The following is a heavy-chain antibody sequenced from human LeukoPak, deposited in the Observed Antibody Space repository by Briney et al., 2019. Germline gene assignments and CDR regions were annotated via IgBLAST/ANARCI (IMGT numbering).Heavy chain of an antibody. Sequence: SETLSLTCTVSGGSISSYYWSWIRQPPGKGLEWIGYIYYSGSTNYNPSLKSRVTISVDTSKNQFSLKLSSVTAADTAVYYCARVVFDWRGWSDPWGQGTLVTVSS. CDR3: ARVVFDWRGWSDP. CDR2: IYYSGST. J-gene: IGHJ5*02. D-gene: IGHD3-9*01. V-gene: IGHV4-59*01. CDR1: GGSISSYY.